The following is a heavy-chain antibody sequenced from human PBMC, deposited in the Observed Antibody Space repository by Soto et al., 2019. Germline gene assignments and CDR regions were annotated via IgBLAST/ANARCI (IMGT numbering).Heavy chain of an antibody. Sequence: SVKVSCKASGGTFSSYAISWVRQAPGQGLEWMGGIIPIFGTANYAQKFQGRVTITADESTSTAYMELSSLRSEDTAVYYCASFRSGLLWFGELLVWSYYYYGMDVWGQGTTVTVSS. CDR3: ASFRSGLLWFGELLVWSYYYYGMDV. J-gene: IGHJ6*02. V-gene: IGHV1-69*13. CDR1: GGTFSSYA. CDR2: IIPIFGTA. D-gene: IGHD3-10*01.